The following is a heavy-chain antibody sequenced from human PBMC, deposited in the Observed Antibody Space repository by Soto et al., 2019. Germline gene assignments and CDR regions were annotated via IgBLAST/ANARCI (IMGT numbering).Heavy chain of an antibody. CDR3: ASGPYYDYVWGSYRYGRNWFDP. Sequence: SETLSLTCTVSGGSISSSSYYWGWIRQPPGKGLEWIGSIYYSGSTYYNPSLKSRVTISVDTSKNQFSLKLSSVTAADTAVYYCASGPYYDYVWGSYRYGRNWFDPWGQGTLVTVS. J-gene: IGHJ5*02. D-gene: IGHD3-16*02. V-gene: IGHV4-39*01. CDR1: GGSISSSSYY. CDR2: IYYSGST.